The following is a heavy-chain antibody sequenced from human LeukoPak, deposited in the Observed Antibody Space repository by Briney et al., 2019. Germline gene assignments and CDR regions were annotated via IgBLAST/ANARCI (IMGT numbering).Heavy chain of an antibody. D-gene: IGHD5-24*01. Sequence: SDTLSLTCAVYGESLNYYYWRWIRQSPGKGLEWIGDIFDGKTINYNPSLKSRVTISAVTPSQQFSLNLKSVTAADTAVYFCASGAWATRLNSWAQGALVIVSS. J-gene: IGHJ4*02. CDR3: ASGAWATRLNS. V-gene: IGHV4-34*12. CDR2: IFDGKTI. CDR1: GESLNYYY.